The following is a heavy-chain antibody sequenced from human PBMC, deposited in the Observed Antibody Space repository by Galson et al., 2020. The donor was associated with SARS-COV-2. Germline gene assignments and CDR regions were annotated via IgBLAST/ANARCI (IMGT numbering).Heavy chain of an antibody. CDR2: VYYSGTT. CDR1: GASISSSIYY. Sequence: SQTLSLTCTVSGASISSSIYYWAWIRQPPGKGLEWIGSVYYSGTTYSNPSLESRLTISVHTSKNQFSLRLSSLTAADTAVYYCATSPQYADPFDYWGQRTLVSVSS. J-gene: IGHJ4*02. V-gene: IGHV4-39*01. D-gene: IGHD2-2*01. CDR3: ATSPQYADPFDY.